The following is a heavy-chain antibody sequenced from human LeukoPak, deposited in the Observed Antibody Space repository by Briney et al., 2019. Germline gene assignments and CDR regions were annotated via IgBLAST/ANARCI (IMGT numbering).Heavy chain of an antibody. D-gene: IGHD4-17*01. CDR1: GFTFSSYA. V-gene: IGHV3-21*01. J-gene: IGHJ6*02. CDR3: ARDLADYGDYFMDV. CDR2: ISSSSSYI. Sequence: GGSLRLSCAASGFTFSSYAMSWVRQAPGKGLEWVSSISSSSSYIYYADSVKGRFTISRDNAKNSLYLQMNSLRAEDTAVYYCARDLADYGDYFMDVWGQGTTVTVSS.